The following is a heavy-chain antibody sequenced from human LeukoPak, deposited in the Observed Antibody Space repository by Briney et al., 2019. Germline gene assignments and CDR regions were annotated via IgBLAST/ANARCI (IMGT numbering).Heavy chain of an antibody. CDR1: GFTFNDYV. CDR2: ISASGAMT. D-gene: IGHD1-26*01. CDR3: AKDRSTGTYYTFDH. J-gene: IGHJ4*02. V-gene: IGHV3-23*01. Sequence: GGSLRLSCAASGFTFNDYVMTWVRQVPGKGLEWVSSISASGAMTYYADSVKGRFTVSRDNSKNTLYLQMSRLTAADTAVYNCAKDRSTGTYYTFDHWGQGTLVTVSS.